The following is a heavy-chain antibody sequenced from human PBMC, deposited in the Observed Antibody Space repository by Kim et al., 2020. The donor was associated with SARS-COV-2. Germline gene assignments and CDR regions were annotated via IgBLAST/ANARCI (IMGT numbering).Heavy chain of an antibody. J-gene: IGHJ6*02. CDR2: IYYSGST. CDR3: ARRGGNYPTTYYYYGMDV. Sequence: SETLSLTCTVSGGSISSSSYYWGWIRQPPGKGLEWIGSIYYSGSTYYNPSLKSRVTISVDTSKNQFSLKLSSVTAADTAVYYCARRGGNYPTTYYYYGMDVWGQGTTVTVSS. CDR1: GGSISSSSYY. V-gene: IGHV4-39*01. D-gene: IGHD1-7*01.